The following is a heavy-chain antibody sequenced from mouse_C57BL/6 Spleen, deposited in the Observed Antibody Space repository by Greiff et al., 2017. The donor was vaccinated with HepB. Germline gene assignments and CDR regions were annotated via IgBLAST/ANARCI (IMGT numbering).Heavy chain of an antibody. D-gene: IGHD1-1*01. CDR1: GYTFTDYE. Sequence: VQLQQSGAELVRPGASVTLSCKASGYTFTDYEMHWVKQTPVHGLEWIGAIDPETGGTAYNQKFKGKAILTADKSSSTAYMELRSLTSEDSAVYYCTSLRNYYYGSSPTSFDYWGQGTTLTVSS. CDR2: IDPETGGT. V-gene: IGHV1-15*01. CDR3: TSLRNYYYGSSPTSFDY. J-gene: IGHJ2*01.